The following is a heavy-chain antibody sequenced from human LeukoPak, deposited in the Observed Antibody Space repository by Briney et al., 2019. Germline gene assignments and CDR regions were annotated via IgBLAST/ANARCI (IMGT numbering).Heavy chain of an antibody. D-gene: IGHD2-2*01. CDR2: IYNTENT. J-gene: IGHJ5*02. CDR1: GGSISSFY. V-gene: IGHV4-59*08. CDR3: ATSKPDLDT. Sequence: SETLSLTCTGSGGSISSFYWSWIRQPPGKGLEWIGYIYNTENTNYNPSLKSRVTISVDTSKNQFSLKVRSVTASDTAVYYCATSKPDLDTWGQGTLVTVSS.